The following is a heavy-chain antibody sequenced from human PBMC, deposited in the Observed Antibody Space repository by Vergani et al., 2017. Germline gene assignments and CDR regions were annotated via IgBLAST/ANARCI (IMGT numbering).Heavy chain of an antibody. CDR3: VMDAVIYETCFDS. CDR1: GFTFSTYA. Sequence: EVQLLVSGGSLKQPGGSVRLSCAASGFTFSTYAMHWVRQAPGEGLEWVSALAGGGGSTYYADSFKGRFIISRDNSRDTLCLEMNSLRPEDTATYYCVMDAVIYETCFDSWGQGTWVTVS. V-gene: IGHV3-23*01. CDR2: LAGGGGST. J-gene: IGHJ4*02. D-gene: IGHD5/OR15-5a*01.